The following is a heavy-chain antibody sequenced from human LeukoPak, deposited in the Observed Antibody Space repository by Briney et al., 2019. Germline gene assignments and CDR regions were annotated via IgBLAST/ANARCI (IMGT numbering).Heavy chain of an antibody. V-gene: IGHV3-30*18. Sequence: PGGSLRLSCGASGFTFSSYGIHWVRQYPGKGLEWVAGISYDGSSKYYADSVKDRFTISRDNYDNTLSLQLNSLLAEATAVYYCAKDKVERSYFDYWGQGTLVTVSS. CDR2: ISYDGSSK. J-gene: IGHJ4*02. D-gene: IGHD1-1*01. CDR3: AKDKVERSYFDY. CDR1: GFTFSSYG.